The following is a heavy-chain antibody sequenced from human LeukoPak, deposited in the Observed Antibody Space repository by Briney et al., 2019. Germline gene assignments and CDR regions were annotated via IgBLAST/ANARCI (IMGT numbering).Heavy chain of an antibody. CDR1: GYTFTSYY. D-gene: IGHD4-23*01. CDR3: ARVGYSGNFDY. V-gene: IGHV1-46*01. J-gene: IGHJ4*02. CDR2: INPSGGST. Sequence: ASVKASCKASGYTFTSYYMHWVRQAPGQGLEWMGIINPSGGSTSYAQKFQGRVTMTRDTSTSTVYMELSSLRSEDTAVYYCARVGYSGNFDYWGQGTLVTVSS.